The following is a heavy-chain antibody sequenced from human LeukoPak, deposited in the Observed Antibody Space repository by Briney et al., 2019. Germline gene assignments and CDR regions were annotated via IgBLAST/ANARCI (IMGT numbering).Heavy chain of an antibody. Sequence: PRGSLRLSRVASRFTFSDYAMSWVREAPGRGLEWVAAISGSGGYTYYADSVKGRFTISRDNSKNTLYLHMNSLRVEDTAVYYCAKDQLIVYFDYWGQGTLVTVSS. CDR3: AKDQLIVYFDY. V-gene: IGHV3-23*01. CDR1: RFTFSDYA. J-gene: IGHJ4*02. CDR2: ISGSGGYT. D-gene: IGHD1-1*01.